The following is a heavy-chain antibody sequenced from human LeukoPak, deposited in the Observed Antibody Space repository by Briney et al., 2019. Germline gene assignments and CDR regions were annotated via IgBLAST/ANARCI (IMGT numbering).Heavy chain of an antibody. V-gene: IGHV1-2*02. J-gene: IGHJ3*02. CDR1: GYTFTPYY. CDR2: IYPYSGDT. Sequence: ASVKVSCQSSGYTFTPYYIHWVRQAPGQGLEWMGWIYPYSGDTNYAQNFQGRVTMTRDTSISTAYMELSSLKSDDTAVYYCARDRNSGSSLDIWGQGTMLTVSS. D-gene: IGHD6-6*01. CDR3: ARDRNSGSSLDI.